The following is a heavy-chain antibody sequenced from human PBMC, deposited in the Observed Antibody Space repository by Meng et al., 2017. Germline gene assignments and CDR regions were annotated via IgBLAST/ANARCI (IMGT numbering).Heavy chain of an antibody. V-gene: IGHV1-46*01. CDR3: ARGYTHIVVVTAIRAWFDP. CDR2: INPSGGST. J-gene: IGHJ5*01. Sequence: ASVKVSCKASGYTFTSYYMHWVRQAPGQGLEWMGIINPSGGSTSYAQKFQGRVTMTRDTSTSTVYMELSSLRSEDTAVYYCARGYTHIVVVTAIRAWFDPWGQGTLVTGSS. D-gene: IGHD2-21*02. CDR1: GYTFTSYY.